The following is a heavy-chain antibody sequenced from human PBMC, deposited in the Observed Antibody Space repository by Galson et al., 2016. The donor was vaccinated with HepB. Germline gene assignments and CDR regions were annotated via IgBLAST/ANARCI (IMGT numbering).Heavy chain of an antibody. CDR2: IQQDGTER. Sequence: SLRLSCAASGFNFRGYWMSWVRQAPGKGLEWVANIQQDGTERNYVDSVRGRFTISRDNAKDSLYLQMNSLRPEDTATYYCGRPVSADGGLGNWGQGTRVTVSP. J-gene: IGHJ4*02. D-gene: IGHD2-8*01. CDR3: GRPVSADGGLGN. CDR1: GFNFRGYW. V-gene: IGHV3-7*01.